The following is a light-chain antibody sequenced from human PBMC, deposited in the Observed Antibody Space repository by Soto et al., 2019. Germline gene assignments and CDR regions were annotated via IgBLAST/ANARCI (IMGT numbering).Light chain of an antibody. J-gene: IGLJ3*02. CDR3: SSYAGRNSWV. CDR1: SSDVGGYNF. V-gene: IGLV2-8*01. CDR2: EVN. Sequence: QSVLTQPPSASGSPGQSVTISCTGTSSDVGGYNFVSWYQQHPGEVPKLTIYEVNKRPSGLPDRFSGSKSGNTASLTVSGLQGEDEADYYCSSYAGRNSWVFGGGTKLTVL.